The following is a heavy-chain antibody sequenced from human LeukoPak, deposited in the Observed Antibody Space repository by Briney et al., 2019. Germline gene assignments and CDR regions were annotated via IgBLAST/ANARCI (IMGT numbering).Heavy chain of an antibody. CDR3: ARGRRDGYFDY. V-gene: IGHV1-46*01. D-gene: IGHD5-24*01. J-gene: IGHJ4*02. CDR1: GGTSSSYA. Sequence: ASVKVSCKASGGTSSSYAISWVRQAPGQGLEWMGIINPSGGSTSYAQKFQGRVTMTRDTSTSTVYMELSSLRSEDTAVYYCARGRRDGYFDYWGQGTLVTVSS. CDR2: INPSGGST.